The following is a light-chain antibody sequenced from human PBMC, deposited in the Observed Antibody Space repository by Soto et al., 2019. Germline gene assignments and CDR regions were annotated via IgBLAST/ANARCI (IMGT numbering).Light chain of an antibody. Sequence: TMMINSPASLVVSLGGMATINCKFGDRVFYSSNNKNYLPSYQQQPAQPATXXXYWASTREHGVPARFSVSGSGRDFTLTISRLQDEDVAVYYCQQYYSTKWTFGQGTKVDIK. CDR1: DRVFYSSNNKNY. V-gene: IGKV4-1*01. CDR3: QQYYSTKWT. CDR2: WAS. J-gene: IGKJ1*01.